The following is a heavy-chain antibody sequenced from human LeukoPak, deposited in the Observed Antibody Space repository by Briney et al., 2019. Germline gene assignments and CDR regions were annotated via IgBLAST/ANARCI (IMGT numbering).Heavy chain of an antibody. CDR2: IKPDGSEK. D-gene: IGHD3-3*01. Sequence: GGSLRLSCAASGFTFSNYWMSWVRQAPGKGLEWVANIKPDGSEKYCVDSVKGRFSISRDNVRNVLYLQMNNLRAGDTALYYCARGDFWSGDYTDAFDVWGQGTMVTVS. J-gene: IGHJ3*01. V-gene: IGHV3-7*04. CDR3: ARGDFWSGDYTDAFDV. CDR1: GFTFSNYW.